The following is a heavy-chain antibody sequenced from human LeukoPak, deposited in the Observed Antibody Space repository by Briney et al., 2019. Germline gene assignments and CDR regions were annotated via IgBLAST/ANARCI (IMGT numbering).Heavy chain of an antibody. CDR3: ARIGPTRNGEYYFDY. D-gene: IGHD3-10*01. J-gene: IGHJ4*02. CDR1: GGSISSSSYY. Sequence: SETLSLTCTVSGGSISSSSYYWGWNRQPPGKGLEWIGSIYYSGSTYYNPSLKSRVTISVDTSKNQFSLKLSSVTAADTAVYYCARIGPTRNGEYYFDYWGQGTLVTVSS. V-gene: IGHV4-39*07. CDR2: IYYSGST.